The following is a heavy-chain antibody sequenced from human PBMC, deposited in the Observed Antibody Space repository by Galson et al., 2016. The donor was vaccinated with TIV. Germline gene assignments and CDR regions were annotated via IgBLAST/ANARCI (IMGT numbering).Heavy chain of an antibody. Sequence: SVKISCKASGGIVRSYASSWARQDPGQGLEWMGRMNPNTGKTGYAQRFQVRDTMTRNIPVSTAYMRLSGLRSEDTAVYYCASDIYGGNYYGMDVWGQGTTVTVSS. D-gene: IGHD3-10*01. CDR1: GGIVRSYA. CDR2: MNPNTGKT. J-gene: IGHJ6*02. V-gene: IGHV1-8*02. CDR3: ASDIYGGNYYGMDV.